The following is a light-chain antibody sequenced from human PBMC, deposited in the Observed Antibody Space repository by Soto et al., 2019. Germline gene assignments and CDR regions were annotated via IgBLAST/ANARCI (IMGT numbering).Light chain of an antibody. V-gene: IGLV2-8*01. J-gene: IGLJ2*01. Sequence: QSALTQPRSVSGSPGQSVTISCTGTSSDVGTYDFVSWYQQHPGKVPKLMIYEVSKRPSGVPDRFSASKSGNTASLTVSGLQTEDEADYYCSSYAGSNNYVVFGGGTKVTVL. CDR3: SSYAGSNNYVV. CDR1: SSDVGTYDF. CDR2: EVS.